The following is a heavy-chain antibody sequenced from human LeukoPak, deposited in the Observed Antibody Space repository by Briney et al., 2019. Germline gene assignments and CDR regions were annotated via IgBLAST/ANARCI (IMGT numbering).Heavy chain of an antibody. J-gene: IGHJ6*03. Sequence: GGSLRLSCAASGFTVSSNYMSWVRQAPGKGLEWVSVIYSGGSTYYADSVKGRFTISRDNSKNTLYLQMNSLRAEDTAVYYCARGDNWNSYYYYYMDVWGKGTTVTVFS. D-gene: IGHD1-7*01. CDR2: IYSGGST. CDR1: GFTVSSNY. V-gene: IGHV3-66*01. CDR3: ARGDNWNSYYYYYMDV.